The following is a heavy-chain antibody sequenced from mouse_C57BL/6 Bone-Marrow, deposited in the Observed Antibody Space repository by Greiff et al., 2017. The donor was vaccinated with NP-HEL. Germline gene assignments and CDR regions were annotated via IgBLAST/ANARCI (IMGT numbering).Heavy chain of an antibody. Sequence: EVKVVESGGGLVQPGGSLKLSCAASGFTFSDYYMYWVRQTPEKRLEWVAYISNGGGSTYYPDTVKGRFTISRDNAKNTLYLQMSRLKSEDTAMYYCARWSNWYAMDYWGQGTSVTVSS. V-gene: IGHV5-12*01. CDR2: ISNGGGST. J-gene: IGHJ4*01. CDR3: ARWSNWYAMDY. CDR1: GFTFSDYY.